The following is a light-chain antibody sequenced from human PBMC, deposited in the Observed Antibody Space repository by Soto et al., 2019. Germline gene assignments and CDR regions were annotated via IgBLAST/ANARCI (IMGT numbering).Light chain of an antibody. CDR2: DVS. CDR3: ISYTSSSTPPYV. V-gene: IGLV2-14*01. CDR1: SSDVGGYNY. Sequence: QSALTQPASVSGSPGQSITISCTGTSSDVGGYNYVSWYQQHPGKAPKLMIYDVSNRPSGVSNRFSGSKSGNTASLNSSGLQAEDEADYYCISYTSSSTPPYVFGTGTKVTVL. J-gene: IGLJ1*01.